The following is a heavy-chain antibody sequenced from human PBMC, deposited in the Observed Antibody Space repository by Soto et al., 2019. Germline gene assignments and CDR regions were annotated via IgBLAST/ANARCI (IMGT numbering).Heavy chain of an antibody. CDR3: ARAIDYDILTGYPAPPDY. CDR2: IGTAGDT. V-gene: IGHV3-13*04. D-gene: IGHD3-9*01. Sequence: GGSLRLSCAASGFTFSSYDIHWVRQATGKGLEWVSAIGTAGDTYYPGSVKGRFTISRENAKNSLYLQMNSLRAGDTAVYYCARAIDYDILTGYPAPPDYWGQGTLVTVSS. J-gene: IGHJ4*02. CDR1: GFTFSSYD.